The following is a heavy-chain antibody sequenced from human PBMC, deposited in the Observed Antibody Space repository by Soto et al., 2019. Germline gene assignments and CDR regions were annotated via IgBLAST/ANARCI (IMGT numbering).Heavy chain of an antibody. CDR3: ATSLGYGAYDTNHVDF. D-gene: IGHD5-12*01. J-gene: IGHJ4*02. Sequence: TSETLSLTCTVSGGSISSGDYYWSWIRRPPGKGLEWIGYIYYSGSTYYNPSLKSRVTISVDTSKNQFSLKLSSVTAADTAVYYCATSLGYGAYDTNHVDFWGQGILVTV. V-gene: IGHV4-30-4*01. CDR2: IYYSGST. CDR1: GGSISSGDYY.